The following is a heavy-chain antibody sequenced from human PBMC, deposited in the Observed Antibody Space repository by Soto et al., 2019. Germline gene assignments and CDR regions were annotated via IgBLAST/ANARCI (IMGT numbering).Heavy chain of an antibody. D-gene: IGHD4-17*01. CDR1: GFTFSDHH. V-gene: IGHV3-53*01. CDR3: ATPVTRLIAFDM. Sequence: PGGSLRLSCAASGFTFSDHHMNWVRQAPGKGLEWVSIIYSSESTFYADSVKGRFTISRDNSKNTVYLHMTSLRAEDTAVYYCATPVTRLIAFDMWGQGTMVTVSS. CDR2: IYSSEST. J-gene: IGHJ3*02.